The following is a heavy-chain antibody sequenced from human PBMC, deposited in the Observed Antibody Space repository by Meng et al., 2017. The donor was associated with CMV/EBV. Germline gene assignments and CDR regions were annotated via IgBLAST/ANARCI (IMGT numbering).Heavy chain of an antibody. CDR2: IRYDGSNK. D-gene: IGHD6-13*01. CDR3: AREGRIADFDY. J-gene: IGHJ4*02. Sequence: LSCAASCSTCSRYGMHWVRQAPGKGVEWVAFIRYDGSNKYYADAVKGRFTISRDNSKNTLYLQMNSRRAEGTAVYYCAREGRIADFDYWGQGTLVTVSS. CDR1: CSTCSRYG. V-gene: IGHV3-30*02.